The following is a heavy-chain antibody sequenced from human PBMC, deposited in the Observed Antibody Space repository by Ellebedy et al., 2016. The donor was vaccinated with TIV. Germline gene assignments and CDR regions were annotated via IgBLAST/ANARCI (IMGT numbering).Heavy chain of an antibody. J-gene: IGHJ6*02. Sequence: GESLKISXAASGFTFSLYGMHWVRQAPGKGLEWVAVISYDGTNEDGSIEYYAESVKGRFTISRDNSKSTLYLQMNSLKPEDTAVYYCAKDYSSSGPTIPNYYYYGMDVWGQGTTVTVSS. CDR2: ISYDGTNE. CDR3: AKDYSSSGPTIPNYYYYGMDV. CDR1: GFTFSLYG. D-gene: IGHD6-13*01. V-gene: IGHV3-30*18.